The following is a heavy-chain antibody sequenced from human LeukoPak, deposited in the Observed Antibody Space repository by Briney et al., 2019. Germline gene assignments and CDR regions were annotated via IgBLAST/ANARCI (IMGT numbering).Heavy chain of an antibody. CDR2: ISSNGGST. CDR3: AREVHLGYCSGGSCYWGYFDY. J-gene: IGHJ4*02. D-gene: IGHD2-15*01. CDR1: GFTFSSYA. V-gene: IGHV3-64*01. Sequence: GGSLRLSCAASGFTFSSYAMHWVRQAPGKGLEYVSAISSNGGSTYYANSVKGRFTISRDNSKNTLYLQMGSLRAEDMAVYYCAREVHLGYCSGGSCYWGYFDYWGQGTLVTVSS.